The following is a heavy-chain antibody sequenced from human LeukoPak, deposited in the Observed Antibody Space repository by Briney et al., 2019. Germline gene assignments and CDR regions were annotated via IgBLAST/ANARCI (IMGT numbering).Heavy chain of an antibody. Sequence: PGGSLRLSCAASGFTFRSYAMSWVRQAPGKGLEWVSAVGGSGGSAYYADSVKGRFTISRDNAKNSLYLQMNSLRAEDTAVYYCARKIGGSYYQYYFDYWGQGTLVTVSS. J-gene: IGHJ4*02. CDR3: ARKIGGSYYQYYFDY. CDR1: GFTFRSYA. CDR2: VGGSGGSA. D-gene: IGHD1-26*01. V-gene: IGHV3-23*01.